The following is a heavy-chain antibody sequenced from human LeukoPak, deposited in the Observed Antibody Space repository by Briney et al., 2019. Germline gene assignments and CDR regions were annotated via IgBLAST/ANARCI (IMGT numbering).Heavy chain of an antibody. Sequence: LETLSLTSTVSGGSMSSYYWNWIRQPAGKGLEWIGRIQRSGHTIYNPSLKSRVTMSVDKSKDQFSLKLTSVTAADAAVYYCARDEGSGWYDYWGQGTLVTVSS. CDR1: GGSMSSYY. D-gene: IGHD6-19*01. CDR3: ARDEGSGWYDY. V-gene: IGHV4-4*07. J-gene: IGHJ4*02. CDR2: IQRSGHT.